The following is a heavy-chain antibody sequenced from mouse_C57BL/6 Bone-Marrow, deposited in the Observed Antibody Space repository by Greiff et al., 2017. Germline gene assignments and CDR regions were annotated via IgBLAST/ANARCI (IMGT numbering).Heavy chain of an antibody. CDR3: VRGEGTPPWFAY. V-gene: IGHV10-3*01. CDR1: GFTFNTYA. J-gene: IGHJ3*01. D-gene: IGHD3-3*01. Sequence: DVMLVESGGGLVPPKGSLKLSCAASGFTFNTYAMHWVRHAPGTGLEWVARIRSKSSNFATYYADSVKDRFTISREDSQSMLYLQMNNLKTEDTAMYYCVRGEGTPPWFAYWGQGTLVTVSA. CDR2: IRSKSSNFAT.